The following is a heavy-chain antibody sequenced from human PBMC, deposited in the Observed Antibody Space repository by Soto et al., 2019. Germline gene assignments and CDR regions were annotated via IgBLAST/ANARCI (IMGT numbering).Heavy chain of an antibody. J-gene: IGHJ6*02. CDR3: ARDSSGYDYHYYYGMDV. D-gene: IGHD3-10*01. Sequence: GSLRLSCAASGFTFSSYGMHWVRQAPGKGLKWLSHISRSGSAMYYEDSVKGRFTISRDNAKNSLFLQMNSLRAEDTAVYYCARDSSGYDYHYYYGMDVWGQGTTVTVSS. V-gene: IGHV3-48*04. CDR2: ISRSGSAM. CDR1: GFTFSSYG.